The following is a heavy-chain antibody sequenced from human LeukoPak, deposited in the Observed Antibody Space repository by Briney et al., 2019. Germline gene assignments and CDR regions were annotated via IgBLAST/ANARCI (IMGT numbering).Heavy chain of an antibody. D-gene: IGHD5-24*01. CDR1: GFAFKNYA. V-gene: IGHV3-23*01. Sequence: PGGSLRLSCAATGFAFKNYAMSWVRQAPGKGLEWVSFISGSGGGTYYADSVKGRFTISRDNLKNTLSLEMNSLRAEDTAVYYCAKDLVALATIVSGGYFDYWGQGTVVTVSS. J-gene: IGHJ4*02. CDR2: ISGSGGGT. CDR3: AKDLVALATIVSGGYFDY.